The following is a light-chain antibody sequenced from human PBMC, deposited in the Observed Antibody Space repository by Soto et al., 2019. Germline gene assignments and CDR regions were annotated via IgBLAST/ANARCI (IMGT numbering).Light chain of an antibody. Sequence: SYELTQPPSVSLAPGQTARITCGGDNIGKKSVHWYQQRPGQAPVLVVYEDTDRPSGIPDRFSGSNSGNTATLTITRVEAGDEADYYCQVWDSGSDHWVFGGGTQLTVL. CDR1: NIGKKS. J-gene: IGLJ3*02. CDR3: QVWDSGSDHWV. CDR2: EDT. V-gene: IGLV3-21*02.